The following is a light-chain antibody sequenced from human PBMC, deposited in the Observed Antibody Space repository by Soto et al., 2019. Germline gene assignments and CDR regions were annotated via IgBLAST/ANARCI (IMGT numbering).Light chain of an antibody. V-gene: IGLV2-14*01. J-gene: IGLJ2*01. CDR1: SSDVGGYKY. CDR3: ASYTSSSTSVI. Sequence: QSVQTQPASVSGSPGQSITISCTGTSSDVGGYKYVSWYQQHPDKAPKLIIFEVSNRPSGISSRFSGSKSGNTASLTISGLQAEDEADYYCASYTSSSTSVIFGRGTKLTVL. CDR2: EVS.